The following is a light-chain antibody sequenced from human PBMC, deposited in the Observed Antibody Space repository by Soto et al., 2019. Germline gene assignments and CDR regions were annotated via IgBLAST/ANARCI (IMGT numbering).Light chain of an antibody. J-gene: IGKJ4*01. V-gene: IGKV1-5*01. CDR1: QTINTW. CDR3: QHYHSFSPEGLT. CDR2: DAS. Sequence: DIQMTQSPSTLSASVGERVTITCRASQTINTWLAWYQHKPGKAPKLLIYDASTLQTGVPSRFSGYSSVTEFTLTISSLQPDHLATYFCQHYHSFSPEGLTFGGGTKVEL.